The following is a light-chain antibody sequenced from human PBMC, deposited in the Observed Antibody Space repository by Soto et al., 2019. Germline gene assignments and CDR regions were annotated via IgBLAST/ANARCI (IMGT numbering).Light chain of an antibody. V-gene: IGLV1-44*01. CDR2: SNN. CDR1: SSNLGSNT. CDR3: AAWDDSLNGYV. Sequence: QSVLTQPPSASGTPGQRVTISCSGSSSNLGSNTVNWYQQLPGTAPKLRIYSNNQRPSGVPARFSGSKSGTSASLAISGLQSEDEADYYCAAWDDSLNGYVFGTGTKLTVL. J-gene: IGLJ1*01.